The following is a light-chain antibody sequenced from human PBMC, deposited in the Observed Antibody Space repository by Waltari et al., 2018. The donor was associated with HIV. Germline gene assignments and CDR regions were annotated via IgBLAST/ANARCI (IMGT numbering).Light chain of an antibody. CDR2: YDS. J-gene: IGLJ1*01. V-gene: IGLV3-21*04. CDR3: QVWDSISDAYV. CDR1: NIGSKS. Sequence: SYVLAQPPSVSVAPGKTARITCGGNNIGSKSVHWYQQKPGQAPVVFIYYDSDRPSGIHDRCSGSNSGNTASLTVSRVEAGDEADYYCQVWDSISDAYVFGTGTKVTVL.